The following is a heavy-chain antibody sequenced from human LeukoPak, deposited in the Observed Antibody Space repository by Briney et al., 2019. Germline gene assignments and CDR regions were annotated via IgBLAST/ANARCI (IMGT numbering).Heavy chain of an antibody. J-gene: IGHJ2*01. CDR2: IGTAGDT. D-gene: IGHD6-13*01. CDR3: ARAAYSSTWYSRYFDL. Sequence: GGSLRLSCAASGFTFSSYDMHWVRQATGKGLEWVSVIGTAGDTYYPGSVKGRFTISRENAKNSLYLQMNSLRAGDTAVYYCARAAYSSTWYSRYFDLWGRGTLVTVSS. CDR1: GFTFSSYD. V-gene: IGHV3-13*01.